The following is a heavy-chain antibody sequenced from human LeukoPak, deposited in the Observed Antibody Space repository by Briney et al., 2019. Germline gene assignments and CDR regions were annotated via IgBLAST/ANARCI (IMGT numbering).Heavy chain of an antibody. CDR2: MNPNSGNT. CDR1: GYTFTGYY. Sequence: GASVKVSCKASGYTFTGYYMHWVRQAPGQGLEWMGWMNPNSGNTGYAQKFQGRVTMTRNTSISTAYMELSSLRSEDTAVYYCARSSGTVTTSLYYYYYYMDVWGKGTTVTISS. CDR3: ARSSGTVTTSLYYYYYYMDV. J-gene: IGHJ6*03. V-gene: IGHV1-8*02. D-gene: IGHD4-17*01.